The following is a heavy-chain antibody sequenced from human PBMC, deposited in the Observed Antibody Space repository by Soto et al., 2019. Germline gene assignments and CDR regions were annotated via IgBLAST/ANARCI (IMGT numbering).Heavy chain of an antibody. CDR1: GVSFSSYD. Sequence: PXGSLILSCVASGVSFSSYDMSWVRQAPGKGLDWVSFIIGNSGTTYYADSVKGRFTISRDNSKNMLYLQMSSLRAEDTAVYYCAKGSTYSFYFDYWGQGTLVTVSS. CDR3: AKGSTYSFYFDY. J-gene: IGHJ4*01. D-gene: IGHD6-13*01. CDR2: IIGNSGTT. V-gene: IGHV3-23*01.